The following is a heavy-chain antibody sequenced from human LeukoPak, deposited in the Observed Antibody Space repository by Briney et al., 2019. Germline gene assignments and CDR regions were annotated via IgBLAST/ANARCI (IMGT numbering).Heavy chain of an antibody. Sequence: GGSLRLSCAASGLAFSDFWMHWVRQPPGKGLVWVALVKGDGRTTIYADSVKGRFTISRDNAKNTLYLQMNSLRADDSGVYYCATGHSYGYDYWGQGVLVTVSS. CDR3: ATGHSYGYDY. D-gene: IGHD5-18*01. CDR1: GLAFSDFW. V-gene: IGHV3-74*01. CDR2: VKGDGRTT. J-gene: IGHJ4*02.